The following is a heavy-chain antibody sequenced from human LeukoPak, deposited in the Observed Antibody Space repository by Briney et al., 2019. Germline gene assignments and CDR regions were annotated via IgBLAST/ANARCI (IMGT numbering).Heavy chain of an antibody. D-gene: IGHD6-13*01. CDR3: ARASSSSLGNFDY. V-gene: IGHV1-3*01. CDR2: INAGNGNT. J-gene: IGHJ4*02. CDR1: GYTFTSYA. Sequence: ASVKVSCKASGYTFTSYAMYWVRQAPGQRLEWMGWINAGNGNTKYSQKFQGRVTITRDTSASTAYMELSSLRSEDTAVYYCARASSSSLGNFDYWGQGTLVTVSS.